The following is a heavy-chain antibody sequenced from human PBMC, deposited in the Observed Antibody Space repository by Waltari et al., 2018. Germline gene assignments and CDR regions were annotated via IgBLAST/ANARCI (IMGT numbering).Heavy chain of an antibody. D-gene: IGHD3-10*01. J-gene: IGHJ5*02. CDR3: AEVRGGGAGASWFDP. Sequence: QVQLVQSGAEVKKPGASVKVSCKASGHRFSIYDISWVRQATGQSLEWVGGMNPESGGTGYSQKFQDRVTFTRDTSINTAYMELSSLRFEDTAVYHCAEVRGGGAGASWFDPWGQGTLVTVS. V-gene: IGHV1-8*01. CDR2: MNPESGGT. CDR1: GHRFSIYD.